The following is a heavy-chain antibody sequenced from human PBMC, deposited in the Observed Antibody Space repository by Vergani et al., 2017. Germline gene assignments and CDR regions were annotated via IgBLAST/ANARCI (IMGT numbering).Heavy chain of an antibody. J-gene: IGHJ5*02. D-gene: IGHD6-13*01. CDR1: GYTFTSYY. V-gene: IGHV1-46*03. Sequence: QVQLVQSGAEVKKPGASVKVSCKASGYTFTSYYMHWVRQAPGQGLEWMGIINPSGGSTSYAQKFQGRVTMTRDTSTSTVYMELSSLGSEDTDVYYCARDLVPSSRWYAWLDPWGQGTLVTVSS. CDR3: ARDLVPSSRWYAWLDP. CDR2: INPSGGST.